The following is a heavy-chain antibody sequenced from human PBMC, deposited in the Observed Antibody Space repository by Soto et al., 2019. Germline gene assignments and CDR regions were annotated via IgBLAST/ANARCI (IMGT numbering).Heavy chain of an antibody. CDR3: AKDCRGGRVNNYYGMDV. J-gene: IGHJ6*02. CDR2: ISSDGSKK. CDR1: GFTVSTYG. D-gene: IGHD3-10*01. Sequence: PGGSLRLSCTASGFTVSTYGFHWVRQAPGKGLEWVAVISSDGSKKYYADSVKGRLTVLRDNSKNTLYLEVNSLRAEDTAVYYCAKDCRGGRVNNYYGMDVWAQGTTVTVSS. V-gene: IGHV3-30*18.